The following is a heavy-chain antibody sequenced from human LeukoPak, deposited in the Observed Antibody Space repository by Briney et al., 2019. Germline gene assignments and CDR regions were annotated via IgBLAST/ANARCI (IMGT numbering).Heavy chain of an antibody. D-gene: IGHD2-2*01. CDR3: TKRGCSSTSCYSNC. Sequence: GGSLRLSCAASGFTFSDCAMSWVRQAPGKGLEWVSAISSGGDTYYAESVKGGFTISRDNSKNTRSLQMSSLRAEDTAVYYCTKRGCSSTSCYSNCWGQGTLVTVAS. CDR2: ISSGGDT. V-gene: IGHV3-23*01. CDR1: GFTFSDCA. J-gene: IGHJ4*02.